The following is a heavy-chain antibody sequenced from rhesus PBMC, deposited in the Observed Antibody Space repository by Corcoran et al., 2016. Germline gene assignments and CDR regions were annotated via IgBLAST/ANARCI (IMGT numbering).Heavy chain of an antibody. V-gene: IGHV4-122*02. J-gene: IGHJ5-1*01. CDR1: GGSISGYYYY. CDR3: ARSRSDSGYYNRFDV. CDR2: ITYSGST. Sequence: QVQLQESGPGLVKPSETLSLTCAVSGGSISGYYYYWSWIRQPPGKGLEWIGYITYSGSTSYNPSLKSRVTISRDTSKNQFSLKLSSVTAADTAVYYCARSRSDSGYYNRFDVWGPGVLVTVSS. D-gene: IGHD3-28*01.